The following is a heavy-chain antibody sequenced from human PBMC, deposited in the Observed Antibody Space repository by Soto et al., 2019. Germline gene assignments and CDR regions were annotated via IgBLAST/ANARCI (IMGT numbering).Heavy chain of an antibody. D-gene: IGHD3-16*02. CDR1: GFTFDDNA. Sequence: GGSLRLSCAVSGFTFDDNAMHWVRQAPEKGLEWVSGINWKSDIGYADSVKGRFTISRDNAENSLYLQMNSLRAEDTAVYYCARDGDYVWGSYRWSDAFDIWGQGTMVTVSS. CDR3: ARDGDYVWGSYRWSDAFDI. CDR2: INWKSDI. J-gene: IGHJ3*02. V-gene: IGHV3-9*01.